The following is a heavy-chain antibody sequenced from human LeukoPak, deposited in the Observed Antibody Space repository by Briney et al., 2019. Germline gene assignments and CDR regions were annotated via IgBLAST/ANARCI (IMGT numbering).Heavy chain of an antibody. D-gene: IGHD3-22*01. CDR1: GFTVSSNY. CDR3: VKRAEDSSGYYLYYFDY. J-gene: IGHJ4*02. V-gene: IGHV3-53*01. Sequence: PGGSLRLSCAASGFTVSSNYMSWVRQAPGKGLEWVSVIYSGGSTYYADSVKGRFTISRDNSKNTLYLQMNSLRAEDTAVYYCVKRAEDSSGYYLYYFDYWGQGTLVTVSS. CDR2: IYSGGST.